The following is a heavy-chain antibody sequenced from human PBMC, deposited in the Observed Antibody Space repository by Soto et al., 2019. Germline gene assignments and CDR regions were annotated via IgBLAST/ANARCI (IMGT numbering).Heavy chain of an antibody. D-gene: IGHD6-13*01. V-gene: IGHV5-51*01. J-gene: IGHJ4*02. CDR2: IYPGDSDT. Sequence: GESLKISCKASGYSFTSYWIGWVRQMPGKGLEWMGIIYPGDSDTRYSPSFQGQVTISADKSISTAYLQWSSLKASGTAMYYCATQQQLALFDYWGQGTLVTVSS. CDR1: GYSFTSYW. CDR3: ATQQQLALFDY.